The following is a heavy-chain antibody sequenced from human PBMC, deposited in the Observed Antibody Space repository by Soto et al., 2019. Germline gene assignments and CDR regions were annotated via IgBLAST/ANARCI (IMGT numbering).Heavy chain of an antibody. D-gene: IGHD3-22*01. CDR3: ARILNYYDSSGYYYAFDY. V-gene: IGHV1-69*13. CDR1: GGTFSSYA. CDR2: IIPIFGTA. J-gene: IGHJ4*02. Sequence: SVKVSCKASGGTFSSYAISWVRQAPGQGLEWMGGIIPIFGTANYAQKFQGRVTITADESTSTAYMELSSLRSEDTAVYYCARILNYYDSSGYYYAFDYWGQGTMVTVYS.